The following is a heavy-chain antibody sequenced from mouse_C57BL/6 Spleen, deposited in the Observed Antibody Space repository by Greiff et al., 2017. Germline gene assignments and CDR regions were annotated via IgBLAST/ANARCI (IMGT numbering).Heavy chain of an antibody. J-gene: IGHJ3*01. V-gene: IGHV1-61*01. CDR1: GYTFTSYW. CDR2: IYPSDSET. Sequence: QVQLQQPGAELVRPGSSVKLSCKASGYTFTSYWMDWVKQRPGQGLEWIGNIYPSDSETHYNQKFKDKATLTVDKSSSTAYMQLSSLTSEDSAVYYCARSETGTAWFAYWGQGTLVTVSA. D-gene: IGHD4-1*01. CDR3: ARSETGTAWFAY.